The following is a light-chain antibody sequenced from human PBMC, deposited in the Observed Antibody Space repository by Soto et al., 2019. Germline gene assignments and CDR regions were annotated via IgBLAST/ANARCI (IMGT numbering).Light chain of an antibody. CDR3: ETGDSGLRGYV. CDR1: TSNIGNNY. CDR2: QNN. Sequence: QSVLTQPPSESAAPGQKVTISCSGTTSNIGNNYVSWYQQFPGTAPKLLIYQNNKRPSGIPDRFSGSKSGTSATLVIAGLQTGDEAYYYGETGDSGLRGYVLGTGTRVP. J-gene: IGLJ1*01. V-gene: IGLV1-51*02.